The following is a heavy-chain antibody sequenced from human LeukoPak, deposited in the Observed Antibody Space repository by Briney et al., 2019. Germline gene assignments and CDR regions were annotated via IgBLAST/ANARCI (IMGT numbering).Heavy chain of an antibody. Sequence: GGSLRLSCAASGFTVSSNYMSWVRQAPGKGLEWVSVIYSGGTTNHADSVKGRFTVSRDNSKNTLYLQMNSLRAENTAVYFCARGSSRAFDYWGQGTLVTVSS. V-gene: IGHV3-53*01. CDR3: ARGSSRAFDY. CDR2: IYSGGTT. CDR1: GFTVSSNY. J-gene: IGHJ4*02. D-gene: IGHD2-2*01.